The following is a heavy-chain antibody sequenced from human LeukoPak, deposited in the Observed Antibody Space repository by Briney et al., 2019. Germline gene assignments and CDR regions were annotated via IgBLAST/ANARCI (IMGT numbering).Heavy chain of an antibody. Sequence: PGGSLRLSCAASGFTFSSYWMNWARQAPGKGLEWVASINHNGNVNYYVDSVKGRFTISRDNSKNTLYLQMNSLRAEDTAVYYCAKDTTFDYWGQGTLVTVSS. CDR2: INHNGNVN. J-gene: IGHJ4*02. CDR3: AKDTTFDY. CDR1: GFTFSSYW. V-gene: IGHV3-7*03. D-gene: IGHD1-14*01.